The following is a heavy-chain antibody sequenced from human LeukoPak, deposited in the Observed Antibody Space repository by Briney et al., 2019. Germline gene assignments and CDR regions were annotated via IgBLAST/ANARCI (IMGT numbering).Heavy chain of an antibody. Sequence: PGGSLRLSCAASRFTFSSYGMSWVRQSRGKGLEWVAGVSGGGATTYYADSVKGRFTISRDNSKDTLFLQMNSLRAEDTAVYYCARGSGFYLDYFDYWGQGTLITVSS. V-gene: IGHV3-23*01. CDR2: VSGGGATT. CDR1: RFTFSSYG. CDR3: ARGSGFYLDYFDY. J-gene: IGHJ4*02. D-gene: IGHD3-3*01.